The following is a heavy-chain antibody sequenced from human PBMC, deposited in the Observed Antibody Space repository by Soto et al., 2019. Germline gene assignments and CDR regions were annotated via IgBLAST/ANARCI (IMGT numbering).Heavy chain of an antibody. CDR3: ARAGQGSYYDSSVRGAFDN. CDR1: GGTFSRYA. V-gene: IGHV1-69*06. D-gene: IGHD3-22*01. CDR2: IIPIFGTA. J-gene: IGHJ3*02. Sequence: QVQLVQSGAEVKKPGSSVKVSCKASGGTFSRYAISWVRQAPGQGLEWMGGIIPIFGTANYAQKVQGRVTITEDKSTSTANMEQSSQRYEDTDVYYCARAGQGSYYDSSVRGAFDNWGQGTMVTVSS.